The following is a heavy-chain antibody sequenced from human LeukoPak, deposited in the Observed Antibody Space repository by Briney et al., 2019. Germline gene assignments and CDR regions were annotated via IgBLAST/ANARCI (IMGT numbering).Heavy chain of an antibody. CDR2: IKYDGSEK. CDR1: GFTFSTYW. J-gene: IGHJ4*02. D-gene: IGHD2-21*01. CDR3: AKDKYGGLFDY. Sequence: GGSLRLSCAASGFTFSTYWMAWVRQAPGKGLEWVANIKYDGSEKYYVDSVKGRFTISRDNSKNSLYLQMNSLRTEDTALYYCAKDKYGGLFDYWGQGTLVTVSS. V-gene: IGHV3-7*03.